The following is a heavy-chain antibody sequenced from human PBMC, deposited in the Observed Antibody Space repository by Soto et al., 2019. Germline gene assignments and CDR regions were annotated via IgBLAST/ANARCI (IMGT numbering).Heavy chain of an antibody. CDR1: GFTFSDYY. J-gene: IGHJ6*04. CDR2: ISSSSYT. D-gene: IGHD2-15*01. Sequence: GGSLRLSCAASGFTFSDYYMSWIRQAPWKGLEWVSYISSSSYTNYADSVKGRFTISRDNAKNSLYLQMNSLRAEDTAVYYCARDQVKDVVVVAATPLGYGMDVWGKGTTVTVST. CDR3: ARDQVKDVVVVAATPLGYGMDV. V-gene: IGHV3-11*06.